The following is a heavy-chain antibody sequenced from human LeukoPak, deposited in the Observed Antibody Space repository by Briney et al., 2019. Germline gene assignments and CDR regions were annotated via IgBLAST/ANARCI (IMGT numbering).Heavy chain of an antibody. V-gene: IGHV3-21*01. CDR1: GFTLSSYS. D-gene: IGHD3-22*01. CDR2: ISSSSSYI. Sequence: MPGGSLRLSCAASGFTLSSYSMNWVRQAPGKGLEWVSSISSSSSYIYYADSVKGRFTISRDNAKNSLYLQMNSLRAEDTAVYYCARAGGKTYYYDSSGPEPVSYWGQGTLVTVSS. CDR3: ARAGGKTYYYDSSGPEPVSY. J-gene: IGHJ4*02.